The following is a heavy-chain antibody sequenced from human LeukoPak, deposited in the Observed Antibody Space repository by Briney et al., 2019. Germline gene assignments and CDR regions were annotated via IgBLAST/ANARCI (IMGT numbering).Heavy chain of an antibody. D-gene: IGHD3-10*01. J-gene: IGHJ6*02. CDR3: ARDLLWFGELLSGGMDV. Sequence: PGRSLRLSCAASGFTCSSYALHWVRQAPGKGLVWVAVISYDGSNKYYADSVKGRFTISRDNSKNTLYLQMNSLRAEDTAVYYCARDLLWFGELLSGGMDVWGQRTTVTDSS. V-gene: IGHV3-30*04. CDR1: GFTCSSYA. CDR2: ISYDGSNK.